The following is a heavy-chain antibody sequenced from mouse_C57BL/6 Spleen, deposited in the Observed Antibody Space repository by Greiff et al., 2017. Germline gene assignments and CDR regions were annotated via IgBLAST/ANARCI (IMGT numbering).Heavy chain of an antibody. CDR3: ARRRLGFAY. CDR1: GYTFTDYY. CDR2: INPNNGGT. Sequence: EVKLMESGPELVKPGPSVTISCTASGYTFTDYYLNWVKQIHGKSLEWIGDINPNNGGTSYNQKFKGKATLTVDKSSSTAYMELRSLTSEDSAVYYCARRRLGFAYWGQGTLVTVSA. V-gene: IGHV1-26*01. J-gene: IGHJ3*01.